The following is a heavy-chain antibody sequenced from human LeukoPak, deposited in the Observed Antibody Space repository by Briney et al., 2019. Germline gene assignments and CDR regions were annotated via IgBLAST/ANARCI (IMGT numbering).Heavy chain of an antibody. CDR1: GVSFTSDC. J-gene: IGHJ4*02. CDR3: ARGVDPPSDSSGYYVGYYFDN. Sequence: AESLSLTCAVSGVSFTSDCMSWVRQPPGKGLEWIGFIYYSGSTDYNPSIKSRVTISVDTSTNQLSLKLTSVCAADTAVYYCARGVDPPSDSSGYYVGYYFDNWGQGTLGTVSP. CDR2: IYYSGST. D-gene: IGHD3-22*01. V-gene: IGHV4-59*01.